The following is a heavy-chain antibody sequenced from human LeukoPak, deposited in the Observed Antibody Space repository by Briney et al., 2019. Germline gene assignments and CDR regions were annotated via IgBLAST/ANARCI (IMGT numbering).Heavy chain of an antibody. CDR2: IYYSGST. D-gene: IGHD1-26*01. J-gene: IGHJ3*02. V-gene: IGHV4-59*01. Sequence: PSETLSLTCTVSGGSISSYYWSWIRQPPGKGLEWIGYIYYSGSTNYNPSLKSRVTISVDTSKNQFSLKLSSVTAADTAVYYCARELGSYYYAFDIWGQGTMVTVSS. CDR1: GGSISSYY. CDR3: ARELGSYYYAFDI.